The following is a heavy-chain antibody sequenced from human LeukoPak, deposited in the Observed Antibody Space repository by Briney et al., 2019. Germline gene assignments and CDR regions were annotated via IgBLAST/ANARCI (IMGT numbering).Heavy chain of an antibody. V-gene: IGHV5-51*01. CDR3: VRHGLGSSWFGFDY. D-gene: IGHD6-13*01. J-gene: IGHJ4*02. CDR2: IYPGDSDP. Sequence: GESLQISCKGSGYTSTTYWIGWVRQMPGKGLEWMGIIYPGDSDPRYSPSFQGQVTISADKSISTAYLQWSSLKASDSAMYYCVRHGLGSSWFGFDYWGQGTLVTVSS. CDR1: GYTSTTYW.